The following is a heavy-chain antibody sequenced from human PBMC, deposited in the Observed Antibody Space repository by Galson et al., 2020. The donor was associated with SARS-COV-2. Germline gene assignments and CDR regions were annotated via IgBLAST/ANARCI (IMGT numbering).Heavy chain of an antibody. CDR3: ARDSIAVAGTLEHPYYYGMDV. CDR1: GFTVSSNY. J-gene: IGHJ6*02. V-gene: IGHV3-66*01. Sequence: GGSLRLSCAASGFTVSSNYMSWVRQAPGKGLEWVSVIYSGGSTYYADSVKGRFTISRDNSKNTLYLQMNSLRAEDTAVYYCARDSIAVAGTLEHPYYYGMDVWGQGTTVTVSS. D-gene: IGHD6-19*01. CDR2: IYSGGST.